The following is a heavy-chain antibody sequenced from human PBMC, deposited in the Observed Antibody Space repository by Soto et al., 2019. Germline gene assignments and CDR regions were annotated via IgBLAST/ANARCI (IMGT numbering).Heavy chain of an antibody. CDR1: GYSFTSYW. Sequence: XGALKISCKGCGYSFTSYWIVWVRQMPGKGLEWMGIIYPGDSDTRYSPSFQGQVTISADKSISTAYLQWSSLKASDTAMYYCARQMTFTGAFDIWGQGTMVSVSS. CDR3: ARQMTFTGAFDI. D-gene: IGHD3-16*01. CDR2: IYPGDSDT. J-gene: IGHJ3*02. V-gene: IGHV5-51*01.